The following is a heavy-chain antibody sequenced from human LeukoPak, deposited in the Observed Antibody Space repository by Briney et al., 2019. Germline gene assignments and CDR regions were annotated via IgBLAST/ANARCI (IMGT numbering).Heavy chain of an antibody. J-gene: IGHJ4*02. CDR1: GFTFSTYW. CDR3: ARDADGPGSLIDY. Sequence: GGSLRLSCAASGFTFSTYWMQWVRQAPGKGMEWVSRGSSDGSTTTYADSVKGRFTISRDNGKNTLYLQMNSLRADDSAVYYCARDADGPGSLIDYWGQGTLVTVSS. V-gene: IGHV3-74*01. D-gene: IGHD1-14*01. CDR2: GSSDGSTT.